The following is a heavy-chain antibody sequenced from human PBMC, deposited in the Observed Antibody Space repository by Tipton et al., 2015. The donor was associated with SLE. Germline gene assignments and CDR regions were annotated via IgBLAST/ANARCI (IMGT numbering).Heavy chain of an antibody. CDR1: GYTFTSYY. CDR3: ARERDYEDAVDI. J-gene: IGHJ3*02. Sequence: QLVQSGAEVKKPGASVKVSCKASGYTFTSYYMHWVRQAPGQGVEWMGIINPSGGSTSYAQKFQGRVTITADKSTSTAYMELSSLRSEDTAVYYCARERDYEDAVDIWGQGTMVTVSS. V-gene: IGHV1-46*01. D-gene: IGHD4-17*01. CDR2: INPSGGST.